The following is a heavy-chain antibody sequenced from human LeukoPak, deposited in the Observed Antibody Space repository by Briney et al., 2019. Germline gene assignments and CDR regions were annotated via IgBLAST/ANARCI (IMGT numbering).Heavy chain of an antibody. CDR2: ISSSSSYI. J-gene: IGHJ4*02. CDR3: ARFYGSGSYYDFDY. Sequence: GGSLRLSCAASGFTFSSYSMNWVRQAPGKGLEWVSSISSSSSYIYYADSVKGRFTISRDNAKNSPYLQMNSLRAEDTAVYYCARFYGSGSYYDFDYWGQGTLVTVSS. CDR1: GFTFSSYS. D-gene: IGHD3-10*01. V-gene: IGHV3-21*01.